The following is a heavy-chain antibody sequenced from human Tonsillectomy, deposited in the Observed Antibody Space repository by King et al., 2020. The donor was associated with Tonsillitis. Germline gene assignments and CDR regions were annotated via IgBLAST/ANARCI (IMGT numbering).Heavy chain of an antibody. Sequence: VQLQESGPGLVKPSETLSLTCTVSGGSLRSYYWSWIRQSPGKELEWIGDIYYSGRTNYNPSLKSRLTISVDTSKNQFSLNLSSVTAADTAAYYCARTVGGVWYPSSFDFGGQGTLVTVSP. CDR1: GGSLRSYY. D-gene: IGHD2-15*01. V-gene: IGHV4-59*01. J-gene: IGHJ4*02. CDR3: ARTVGGVWYPSSFDF. CDR2: IYYSGRT.